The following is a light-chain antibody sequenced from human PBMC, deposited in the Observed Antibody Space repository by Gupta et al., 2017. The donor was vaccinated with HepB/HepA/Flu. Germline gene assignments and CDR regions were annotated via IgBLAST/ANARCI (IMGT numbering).Light chain of an antibody. CDR3: AAWDDVLRGWV. J-gene: IGLJ3*02. V-gene: IGLV1-47*01. CDR2: RND. Sequence: QSVLTHPLSASGTPGQRVTISCSGISSNIGVYYVFWYQRITGTAPQVLIFRNDQRASGGPDRFSASKSDTTASLAISEVRSEDEGEYYCAAWDDVLRGWVFGGGTKVTVL. CDR1: SSNIGVYY.